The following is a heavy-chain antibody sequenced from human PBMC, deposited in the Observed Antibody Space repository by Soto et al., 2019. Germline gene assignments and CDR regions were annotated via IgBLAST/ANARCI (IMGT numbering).Heavy chain of an antibody. J-gene: IGHJ4*02. D-gene: IGHD3-10*01. CDR3: ARITMVRGEARN. V-gene: IGHV4-59*01. CDR1: GGSISSYY. Sequence: SETLSLTCTVSGGSISSYYWSWIRQPPGKGLEWIGYIYYSGSTNYNPSLKSRVTISVDTSKNQFSLKLSSVTAADTAVYYCARITMVRGEARNWGQGTLVTVSS. CDR2: IYYSGST.